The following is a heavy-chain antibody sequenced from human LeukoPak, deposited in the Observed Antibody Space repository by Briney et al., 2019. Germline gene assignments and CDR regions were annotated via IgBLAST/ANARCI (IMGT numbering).Heavy chain of an antibody. J-gene: IGHJ6*02. D-gene: IGHD1-26*01. CDR3: AKEGAVGVTRGSDGMDV. V-gene: IGHV3-9*01. CDR2: ISWNSGSI. CDR1: GFTFDDYA. Sequence: GGSLRLSCAASGFTFDDYAMHWVRQAPGKGLEWVSGISWNSGSIGYADSVKGRFTISRDNAKNSLFPQMNSLRAEDTALYYCAKEGAVGVTRGSDGMDVWGQGTTVTVSS.